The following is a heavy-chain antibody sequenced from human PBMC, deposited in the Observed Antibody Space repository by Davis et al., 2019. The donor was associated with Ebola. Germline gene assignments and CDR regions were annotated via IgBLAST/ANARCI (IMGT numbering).Heavy chain of an antibody. CDR2: IDPDDSDT. V-gene: IGHV5-51*01. J-gene: IGHJ2*01. Sequence: GESLKISCQVSGYYFTNYWIVWVRQMPGKALEWIGRIDPDDSDTSYSPSFQGQVTISVDRSISTAYLQWSSLKASDTAMYYCTRQGYYDSSRSFDIWGRGTLVTVSS. D-gene: IGHD3-22*01. CDR3: TRQGYYDSSRSFDI. CDR1: GYYFTNYW.